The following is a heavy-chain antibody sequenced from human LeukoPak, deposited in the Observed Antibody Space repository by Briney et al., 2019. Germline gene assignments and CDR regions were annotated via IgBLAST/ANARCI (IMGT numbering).Heavy chain of an antibody. CDR1: RFTFARHW. V-gene: IGHV3-7*01. J-gene: IGHJ5*02. CDR2: IGRVGFDIGTEGVVK. D-gene: IGHD5-12*01. Sequence: GGSLRLSCVDSRFTFARHWMAWVRQAPGRGLEWVANIGRVGFDIGTEGVVKNYVDSVRGRFTISRDNDKSSLYLQMNSLRADDTADYYCARKAWHRFDPWGQGTLVTVSS. CDR3: ARKAWHRFDP.